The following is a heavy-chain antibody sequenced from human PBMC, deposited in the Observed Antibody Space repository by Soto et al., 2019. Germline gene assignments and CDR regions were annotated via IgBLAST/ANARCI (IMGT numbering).Heavy chain of an antibody. V-gene: IGHV1-46*01. CDR1: GYTFTSYY. Sequence: ASVKVSCKASGYTFTSYYMHWVRQAPGQGLEWMGIINPSGGSTSYAQKFQGRVTMTRDTSTSTVYMELSSLRSEDTAVYYCASWMTQPSCYYYCGMHVWDQGTTGTV. J-gene: IGHJ6*02. D-gene: IGHD1-1*01. CDR2: INPSGGST. CDR3: ASWMTQPSCYYYCGMHV.